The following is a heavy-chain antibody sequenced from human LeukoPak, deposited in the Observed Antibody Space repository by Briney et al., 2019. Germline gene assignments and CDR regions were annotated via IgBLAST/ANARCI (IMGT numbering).Heavy chain of an antibody. J-gene: IGHJ4*02. CDR3: ARDKHYYDSSNYV. CDR1: GFTFNDYG. D-gene: IGHD3-22*01. Sequence: GGSLRLSCAASGFTFNDYGMSWVRQGPGKGLEWVSGINWNGGTTGYADSVRGRFTTSRDNAKNSLYLQMNSLRAEDTALYYCARDKHYYDSSNYVWGQGTLVTVSS. CDR2: INWNGGTT. V-gene: IGHV3-20*04.